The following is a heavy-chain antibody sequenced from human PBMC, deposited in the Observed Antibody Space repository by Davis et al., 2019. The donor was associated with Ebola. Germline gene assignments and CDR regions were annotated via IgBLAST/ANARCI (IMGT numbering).Heavy chain of an antibody. V-gene: IGHV1-69*13. CDR2: IIPLFGTT. Sequence: SVKVSCKASGGTFSNFAISWVRQAPGQGLEWMGGIIPLFGTTNYAQNFKGRVTIIADESTTTAYMELSSLRSEDTAMYYCALRVAGDYWGQGTLVTVSS. CDR1: GGTFSNFA. D-gene: IGHD6-19*01. CDR3: ALRVAGDY. J-gene: IGHJ4*02.